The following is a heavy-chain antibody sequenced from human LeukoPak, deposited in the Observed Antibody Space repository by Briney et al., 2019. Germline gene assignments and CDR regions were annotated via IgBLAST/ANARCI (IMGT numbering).Heavy chain of an antibody. D-gene: IGHD3-10*01. CDR3: AKDVRLVRGVNYGSIIDYFDY. V-gene: IGHV3-23*01. Sequence: GGSLRLSCAASGFTFSSYAMSWVRQAPGKGLEWVSAISGSGGSTYYADSVKGRFTISRDNSKNPLYLQMNSLSAEDTAVYYCAKDVRLVRGVNYGSIIDYFDYWGQGTLVTVSS. CDR1: GFTFSSYA. CDR2: ISGSGGST. J-gene: IGHJ4*02.